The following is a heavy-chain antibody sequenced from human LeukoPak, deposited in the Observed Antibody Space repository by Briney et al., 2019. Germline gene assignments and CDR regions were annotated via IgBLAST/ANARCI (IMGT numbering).Heavy chain of an antibody. CDR1: GLTVSKNY. J-gene: IGHJ4*02. Sequence: GGSLRLSCAASGLTVSKNYMSWVRQAPGKGLESVSVIYSGGSTYYSDSVRGRFTISRDNSKNTLYLQMNSLRVEDTAVYYCARVGGHWGQGTLVTVSS. V-gene: IGHV3-53*01. CDR3: ARVGGH. CDR2: IYSGGST. D-gene: IGHD3-10*01.